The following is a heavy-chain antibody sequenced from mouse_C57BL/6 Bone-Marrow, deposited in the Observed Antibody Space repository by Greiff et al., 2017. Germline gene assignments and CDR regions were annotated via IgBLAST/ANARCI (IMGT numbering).Heavy chain of an antibody. CDR2: ISDGGSYT. D-gene: IGHD1-1*01. CDR1: GFTFSSYA. Sequence: DVKLVESGGGLVKPGGSLKLSCAASGFTFSSYAMSWVRQTPEKRLEWVATISDGGSYTYYPDNVKGRFTISRDNAKNNLYLQMSHLKSEDTAMYYCARGDYYGSSYWYVDVWGTGTTVTVSS. V-gene: IGHV5-4*03. CDR3: ARGDYYGSSYWYVDV. J-gene: IGHJ1*03.